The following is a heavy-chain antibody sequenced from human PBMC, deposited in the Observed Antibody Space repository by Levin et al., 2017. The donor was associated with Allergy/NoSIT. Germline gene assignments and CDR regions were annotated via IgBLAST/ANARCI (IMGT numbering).Heavy chain of an antibody. CDR2: IWYDGSNK. D-gene: IGHD1-26*01. CDR3: ARDGEWEPGQYYYYYYGMDV. J-gene: IGHJ6*02. Sequence: GGSLRLSCAASGFTFSSYGMHWVRQAPGKGLEWVAVIWYDGSNKYYADSVKGRFTISRDNSKNTLYLQMNSLRAEDTAVYYCARDGEWEPGQYYYYYYGMDVWGQGTTVTVSS. CDR1: GFTFSSYG. V-gene: IGHV3-33*01.